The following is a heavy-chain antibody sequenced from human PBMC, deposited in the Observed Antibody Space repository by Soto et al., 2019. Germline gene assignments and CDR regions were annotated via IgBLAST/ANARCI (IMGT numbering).Heavy chain of an antibody. D-gene: IGHD3-22*01. J-gene: IGHJ4*01. V-gene: IGHV1-3*01. Sequence: ASVKVSCKASGYTFTSYAMLLVRQAPGQRLEWMGWINAGNGNTKYSQKFQGRVTITRDTSASTAYMELSSLRSEDTAVYYCAREGDGTTGYYQDYWGHGTLVTVSS. CDR1: GYTFTSYA. CDR2: INAGNGNT. CDR3: AREGDGTTGYYQDY.